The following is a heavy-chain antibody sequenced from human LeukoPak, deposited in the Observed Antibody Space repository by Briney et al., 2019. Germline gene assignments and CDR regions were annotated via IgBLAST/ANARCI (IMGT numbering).Heavy chain of an antibody. CDR1: GGTFSSYA. Sequence: AASVKVSCKASGGTFSSYAISWVRQAPGQGLEWMGRIIPILGIANYAQKFQGRVTITADKSTSTAYMELSSLRSEDTAVYYCARMDYDSSGCYFDYWGQGTLVTVSS. CDR2: IIPILGIA. D-gene: IGHD3-22*01. J-gene: IGHJ4*02. V-gene: IGHV1-69*04. CDR3: ARMDYDSSGCYFDY.